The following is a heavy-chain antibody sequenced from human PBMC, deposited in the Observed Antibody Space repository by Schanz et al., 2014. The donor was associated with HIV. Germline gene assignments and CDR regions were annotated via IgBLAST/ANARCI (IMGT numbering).Heavy chain of an antibody. D-gene: IGHD3-3*01. V-gene: IGHV1-69*06. CDR3: ARDLGGDFWSSQGGLDP. CDR1: GGTFSNYA. CDR2: IIPIIGTA. Sequence: QVQLVQSGAEVKMPGSSVKVSCKASGGTFSNYAMTWVRQAPGQGLEWMAGIIPIIGTADYARKFQGGVTITADKSTSTLYLELSSLRSEDTAVYYCARDLGGDFWSSQGGLDPWGQGTLVTVSS. J-gene: IGHJ5*02.